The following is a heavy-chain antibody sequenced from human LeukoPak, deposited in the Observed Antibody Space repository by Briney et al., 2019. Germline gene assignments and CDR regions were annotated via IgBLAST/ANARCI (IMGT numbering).Heavy chain of an antibody. CDR2: IYYSGST. CDR3: ARKYYDSSGYYPMGFDY. Sequence: SETLSLTCTVSGGSISSHYWSWIRQPPGKGLEWIGYIYYSGSTNYNPSLKSRVTISVDTSKNQFSLKLSSVTAADTAVYYCARKYYDSSGYYPMGFDYWGQGTLVTVSS. V-gene: IGHV4-59*11. J-gene: IGHJ4*02. CDR1: GGSISSHY. D-gene: IGHD3-22*01.